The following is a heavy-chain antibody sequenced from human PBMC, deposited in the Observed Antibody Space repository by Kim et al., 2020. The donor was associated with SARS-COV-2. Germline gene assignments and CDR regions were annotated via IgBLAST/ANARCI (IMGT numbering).Heavy chain of an antibody. CDR3: ARHGYQLPPDY. V-gene: IGHV4-39*01. D-gene: IGHD2-2*01. J-gene: IGHJ4*02. Sequence: TSYTPALKSRVTISVDTSKNQFSLKLSSVTAADTAVYYCARHGYQLPPDYWGQGTLVTVSS. CDR2: T.